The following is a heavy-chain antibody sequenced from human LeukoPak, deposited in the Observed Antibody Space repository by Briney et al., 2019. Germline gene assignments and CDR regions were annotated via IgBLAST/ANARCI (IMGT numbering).Heavy chain of an antibody. CDR1: GGSISSGGYY. D-gene: IGHD1-26*01. CDR2: IYHSGST. CDR3: ARVKYSGTVEPDAFDI. Sequence: PSQTLSLTCTVSGGSISSGGYYWSWIRQPPGKGLEWIGYIYHSGSTYYNPSLKSRVTISVDRSKNQFSLKLSSVTAADTAVYYCARVKYSGTVEPDAFDIWGQGTMVTVSS. V-gene: IGHV4-30-2*01. J-gene: IGHJ3*02.